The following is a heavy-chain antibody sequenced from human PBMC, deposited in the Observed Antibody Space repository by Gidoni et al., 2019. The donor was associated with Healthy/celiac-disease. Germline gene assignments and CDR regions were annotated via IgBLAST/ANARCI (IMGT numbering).Heavy chain of an antibody. CDR3: SRDAGRVFWSGYYTH. J-gene: IGHJ4*02. Sequence: EVHLLESGGGLVQTRGSMRLSWAAYGFPVSSNYRSWVRQAPGKGLEWFSVSYSCGSTYYADSVKGRFPISSDNSKNTLYLQMNSLRAEDTAVYYCSRDAGRVFWSGYYTHWGQGTLVTVSS. V-gene: IGHV3-66*01. CDR1: GFPVSSNY. CDR2: SYSCGST. D-gene: IGHD3-3*01.